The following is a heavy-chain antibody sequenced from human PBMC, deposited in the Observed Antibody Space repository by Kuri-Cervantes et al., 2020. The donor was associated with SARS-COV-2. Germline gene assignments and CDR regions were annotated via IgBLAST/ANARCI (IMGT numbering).Heavy chain of an antibody. V-gene: IGHV4-59*01. J-gene: IGHJ4*02. CDR3: AVRRRDGYSFDY. D-gene: IGHD5-24*01. CDR1: GGSISSYY. CDR2: IYYSGST. Sequence: SETLSLTCTVSGGSISSYYWSWIRQPPGKGLEWIGYIYYSGSTNYNPSLKSRVTISVDTSKNQFSLKLSSVTAADTAVYYCAVRRRDGYSFDYWGQGTLVTVSS.